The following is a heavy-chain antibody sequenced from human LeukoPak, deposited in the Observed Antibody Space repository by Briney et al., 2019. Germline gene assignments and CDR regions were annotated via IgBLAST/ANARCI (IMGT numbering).Heavy chain of an antibody. V-gene: IGHV4-39*01. J-gene: IGHJ4*02. CDR1: GGSISSSSYY. CDR2: IYYSRST. CDR3: ARIVGASDY. D-gene: IGHD1-26*01. Sequence: SETLSLTCTVSGGSISSSSYYWGWIRQPPGKGLEWIGSIYYSRSTYYNPSLKSRVTISVDTSKNQFSLKLSSVTAADTAVYYCARIVGASDYWGQGTLVSVSS.